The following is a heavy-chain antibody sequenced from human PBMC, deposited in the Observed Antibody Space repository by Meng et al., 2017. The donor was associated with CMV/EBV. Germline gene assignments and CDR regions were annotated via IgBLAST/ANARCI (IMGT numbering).Heavy chain of an antibody. Sequence: SGFPFSSYGMHWVRQAPGKGLEWVAVIWYDGSNKYYADSVKGRFTISRDNSKNTLYLQMNSLRAEDTAVYYCAKDFTYSSSPAYYFDYWGQGTLVTVSS. CDR1: GFPFSSYG. V-gene: IGHV3-33*06. CDR2: IWYDGSNK. J-gene: IGHJ4*02. CDR3: AKDFTYSSSPAYYFDY. D-gene: IGHD6-6*01.